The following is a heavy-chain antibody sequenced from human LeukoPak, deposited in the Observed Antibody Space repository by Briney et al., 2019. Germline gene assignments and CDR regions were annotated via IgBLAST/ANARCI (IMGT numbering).Heavy chain of an antibody. J-gene: IGHJ4*02. Sequence: GGSLRLSCAASGFTFGSYAMSWVRQAPGKGLEWVSAISGSGGSTYYADSVKGRFSISRDNSKSTLYLQMNSLRAEDTAVYYCAKGRSMIVATTVAYWGQGTLVTVSS. V-gene: IGHV3-23*01. CDR3: AKGRSMIVATTVAY. CDR1: GFTFGSYA. D-gene: IGHD3-22*01. CDR2: ISGSGGST.